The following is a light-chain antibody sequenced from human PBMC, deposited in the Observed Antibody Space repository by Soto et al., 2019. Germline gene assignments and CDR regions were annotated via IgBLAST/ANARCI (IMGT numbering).Light chain of an antibody. CDR1: QSLSGRY. J-gene: IGKJ1*01. CDR3: QQYDSSPRT. CDR2: GAS. V-gene: IGKV3-20*01. Sequence: DIVMTQSPATLSVSPGERATLSCRASQSLSGRYLAWYQQKTGQATRLLIYGASTRDTGIPDRVSGSGSGTDFTLTISRLEPEDFAVYYCQQYDSSPRTFGQGTKVDIK.